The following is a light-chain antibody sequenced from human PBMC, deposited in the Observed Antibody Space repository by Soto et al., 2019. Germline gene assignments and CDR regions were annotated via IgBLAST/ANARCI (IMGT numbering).Light chain of an antibody. V-gene: IGLV3-21*04. J-gene: IGLJ2*01. CDR2: YDS. CDR1: NIGSKS. Sequence: SYELTQPPSVSVAPGKTARITCGGNNIGSKSVHWYQQKPGQAPVLVIYYDSDRPSGIPERFSGSNSGNTATLTISRVEAWDEADYYCQVWDSTRKVFGGGTKLTVL. CDR3: QVWDSTRKV.